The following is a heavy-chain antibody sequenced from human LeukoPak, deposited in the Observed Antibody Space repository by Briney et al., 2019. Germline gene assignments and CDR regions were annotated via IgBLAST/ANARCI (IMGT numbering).Heavy chain of an antibody. D-gene: IGHD6-19*01. J-gene: IGHJ5*02. CDR3: ARAGSALPAEQWLVRRWFDP. CDR1: GYTFTSYG. Sequence: GASVKVPCKASGYTFTSYGISWVRQAPGQGREWMGWISAYNGNTNYAQKLQGRVTMTTDTSTSTAYMELRSLRSDDTAVYYCARAGSALPAEQWLVRRWFDPWGQGTLVTVSS. V-gene: IGHV1-18*01. CDR2: ISAYNGNT.